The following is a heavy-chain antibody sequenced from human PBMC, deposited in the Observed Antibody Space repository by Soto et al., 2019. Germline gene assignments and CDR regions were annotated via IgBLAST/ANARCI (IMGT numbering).Heavy chain of an antibody. CDR2: ISPYNGNT. CDR1: GYTFLNYG. Sequence: ASVKVSCKASGYTFLNYGISWVRQAPGQGLEWMGWISPYNGNTNYGEKLQGRVTMTTDTSTSTACMELRSLRSDDTAVYYCARPLRRYSSGWFDAFDIWGQGTMVTVSS. CDR3: ARPLRRYSSGWFDAFDI. J-gene: IGHJ3*02. V-gene: IGHV1-18*01. D-gene: IGHD6-19*01.